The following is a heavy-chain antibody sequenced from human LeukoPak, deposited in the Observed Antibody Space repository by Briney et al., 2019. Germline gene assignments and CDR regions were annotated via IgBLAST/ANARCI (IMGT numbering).Heavy chain of an antibody. CDR3: AKNHYDSSYSLSYLDY. V-gene: IGHV3-23*01. CDR2: IRGGGRSDT. CDR1: GFTFGSHG. J-gene: IGHJ4*02. D-gene: IGHD3-22*01. Sequence: GGSLRLSCVASGFTFGSHGMGWVRQGPGKGLEWVSVIRGGGRSDTYYADSVKGRFTISRDNSKNTLLLQMSSLRAEDTAVYFCAKNHYDSSYSLSYLDYWGQGTLVTVYS.